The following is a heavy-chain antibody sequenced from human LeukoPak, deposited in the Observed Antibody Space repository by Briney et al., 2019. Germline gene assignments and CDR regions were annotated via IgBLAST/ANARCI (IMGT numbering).Heavy chain of an antibody. J-gene: IGHJ4*02. CDR1: GGSINSYY. CDR2: IYYSGST. CDR3: ARFDAGDYGDYDNFDY. Sequence: PSETLSLTCTVSGGSINSYYWSWIRQPPGKGLEWIAYIYYSGSTSYNPSLKSRVTISVDTSKNQFSLKLSSVTAADTAVYYCARFDAGDYGDYDNFDYWGQGTLVTVSS. V-gene: IGHV4-59*12. D-gene: IGHD4-17*01.